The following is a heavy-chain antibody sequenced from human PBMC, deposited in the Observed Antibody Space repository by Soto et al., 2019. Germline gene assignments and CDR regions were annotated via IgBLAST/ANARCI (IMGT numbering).Heavy chain of an antibody. D-gene: IGHD3-22*01. J-gene: IGHJ4*02. CDR1: GGSFSGYY. CDR2: INHSGST. V-gene: IGHV4-34*01. CDR3: AKDTYYYDSTGYYVFDD. Sequence: PSETLSLSCAVYGGSFSGYYWTWIRQPPGTGLEWIGEINHSGSTNYNPSLKSRVTISVDTSKNQFSLKLTSVTAADTAVYYCAKDTYYYDSTGYYVFDDWGQGTQVTVSS.